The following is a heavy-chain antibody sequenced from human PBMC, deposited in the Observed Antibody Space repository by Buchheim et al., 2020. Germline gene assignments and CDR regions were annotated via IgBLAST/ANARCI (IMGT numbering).Heavy chain of an antibody. CDR2: ISSSSSTI. V-gene: IGHV3-48*01. D-gene: IGHD6-19*01. Sequence: EVQLVESGGGLVQPGGSLRLSCAASGFTFSSYSMNWVRQAPGKGLEWASYISSSSSTIYYADSVKGRFTISRDNAKNSLYLKMNSLRAEDTAVYYCAREEECCGWHGIDYWGQGTL. CDR1: GFTFSSYS. CDR3: AREEECCGWHGIDY. J-gene: IGHJ4*02.